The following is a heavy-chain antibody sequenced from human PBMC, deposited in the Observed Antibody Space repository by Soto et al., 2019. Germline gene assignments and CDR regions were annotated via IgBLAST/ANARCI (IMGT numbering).Heavy chain of an antibody. D-gene: IGHD2-2*01. J-gene: IGHJ5*02. CDR1: GGSISSGGYY. CDR3: ARDRSFVVPAAMGVDP. V-gene: IGHV4-31*03. Sequence: KPSETLSLTCTVSGGSISSGGYYWSWIRQHPGKGLEWIGYIYYSGSTYYNPSLKSRVTISVDTSKNQFSLKLSSVTAADTAVYYCARDRSFVVPAAMGVDPWGQGTLVTVSS. CDR2: IYYSGST.